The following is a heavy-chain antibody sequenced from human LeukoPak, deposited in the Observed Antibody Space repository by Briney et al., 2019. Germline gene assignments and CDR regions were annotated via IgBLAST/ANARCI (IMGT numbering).Heavy chain of an antibody. CDR1: GFTFTSYW. V-gene: IGHV3-74*01. CDR2: INGDGSGT. J-gene: IGHJ4*01. CDR3: ARHRSGGSFDY. Sequence: PGGSLRLSCAASGFTFTSYWMLWVRQAPGKGLVWVSRINGDGSGTSYADSVKGRFTISRDNAKNTLYLQMNSLRAEDTAVYYCARHRSGGSFDYWGHGTLVTVSS. D-gene: IGHD3-10*01.